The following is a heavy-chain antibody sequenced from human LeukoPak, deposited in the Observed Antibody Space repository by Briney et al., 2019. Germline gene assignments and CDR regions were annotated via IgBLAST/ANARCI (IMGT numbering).Heavy chain of an antibody. J-gene: IGHJ4*02. CDR2: ISAYNGNT. CDR3: ARDLGYCSSTSCYVPGIAAADLDY. D-gene: IGHD2-2*01. CDR1: GYTFTSYG. Sequence: ASVKVSCKASGYTFTSYGISWVRQAPGQGLEWMGWISAYNGNTSYAQKLQGRVTMTTDTSTSTAYMELRSLRSDDTAVYYCARDLGYCSSTSCYVPGIAAADLDYWGQGTLVTVSS. V-gene: IGHV1-18*01.